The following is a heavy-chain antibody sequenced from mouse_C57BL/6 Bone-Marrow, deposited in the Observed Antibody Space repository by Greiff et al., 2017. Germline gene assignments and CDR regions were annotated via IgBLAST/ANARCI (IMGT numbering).Heavy chain of an antibody. CDR2: IDPSDSYT. D-gene: IGHD2-2*01. Sequence: QVQLQQPGAELVKPGASVKLSCKASGYTFTSYWMQWVKQRPGQGLEWIGEIDPSDSYTNYNQKFKGKATLTVDTSSSTAYMQLSSLTSEDSAVYYCARSKGLWLRRGKTFDYWGQGTTLTVSS. J-gene: IGHJ2*01. V-gene: IGHV1-50*01. CDR3: ARSKGLWLRRGKTFDY. CDR1: GYTFTSYW.